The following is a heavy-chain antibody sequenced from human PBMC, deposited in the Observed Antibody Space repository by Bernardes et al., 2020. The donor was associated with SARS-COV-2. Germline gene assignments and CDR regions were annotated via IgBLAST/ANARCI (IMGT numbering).Heavy chain of an antibody. CDR2: INSDGNST. Sequence: GRFWLSRINSDGNSTSYADSVKGRFTISRDNAKNTLYLQMNRLRAEDTAVYYCASGGSGIALWGQGSLVT. CDR3: ASGGSGIAL. V-gene: IGHV3-74*01. D-gene: IGHD3-10*01. J-gene: IGHJ1*01.